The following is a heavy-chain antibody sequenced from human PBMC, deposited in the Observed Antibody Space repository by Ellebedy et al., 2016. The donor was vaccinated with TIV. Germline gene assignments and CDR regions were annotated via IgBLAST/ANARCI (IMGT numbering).Heavy chain of an antibody. J-gene: IGHJ4*02. CDR3: ARGVYAMGNFDY. V-gene: IGHV1-3*01. Sequence: AASVKVSCKASGYTFTNYGISWVRQAPGQRLEWMGWINAGNGNTKYSQKFQGRVTITRATSASTAYMELSSLRSEDTAVYDCARGVYAMGNFDYWGQGTLVTVSS. CDR2: INAGNGNT. CDR1: GYTFTNYG. D-gene: IGHD2-8*01.